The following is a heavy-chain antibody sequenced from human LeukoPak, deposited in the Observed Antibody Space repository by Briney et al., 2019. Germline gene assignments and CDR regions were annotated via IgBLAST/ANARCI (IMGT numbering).Heavy chain of an antibody. J-gene: IGHJ4*02. CDR3: VRGGLDFDY. CDR2: ISADSATT. CDR1: GFNFGSYS. V-gene: IGHV3-23*01. Sequence: GGSLRLSCAASGFNFGSYSMTWVRQAPGKGLEWVSVISADSATTFYADSVKGRFTISRDNAKNSLYLQMNSLRAEDTAVYYCVRGGLDFDYWGQGTLVTVSS.